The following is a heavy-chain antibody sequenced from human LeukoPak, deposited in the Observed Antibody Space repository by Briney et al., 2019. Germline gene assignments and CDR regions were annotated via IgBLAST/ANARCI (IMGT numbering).Heavy chain of an antibody. D-gene: IGHD6-19*01. CDR2: IIPIFGTA. V-gene: IGHV1-69*06. J-gene: IGHJ4*02. CDR3: ASLHSSGWSSDY. CDR1: GGTFSSYA. Sequence: GASVKVSCKASGGTFSSYAISWVRQAPGQGLEWMGGIIPIFGTANYAQKFQGRVTITADKSTSTAYMELSSLRSEDTAVYYCASLHSSGWSSDYWGQETLVTVSS.